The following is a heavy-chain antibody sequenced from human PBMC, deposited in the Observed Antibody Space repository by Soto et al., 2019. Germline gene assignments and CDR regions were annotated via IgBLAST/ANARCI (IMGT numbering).Heavy chain of an antibody. D-gene: IGHD3-3*01. Sequence: EVQVVESGGGLVQPGGSLRLSCVVSGFTFSSYWMHWVRQAPGKGLVCDSWINGDGSRTEYADSVKGRFTISRVNAKNMLYLQMNSLRAEDTAVYYCARGTIRGQGTLVTVSS. V-gene: IGHV3-74*01. CDR3: ARGTI. CDR2: INGDGSRT. J-gene: IGHJ4*02. CDR1: GFTFSSYW.